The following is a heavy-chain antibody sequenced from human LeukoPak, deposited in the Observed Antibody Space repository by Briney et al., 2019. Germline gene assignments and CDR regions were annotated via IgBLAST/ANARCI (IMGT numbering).Heavy chain of an antibody. CDR1: GFTFSSYA. D-gene: IGHD3-22*01. J-gene: IGHJ4*02. CDR2: ISGSGGST. CDR3: AKEPYDSSGYYYDFDY. Sequence: PGGSLRLSCAASGFTFSSYAMSWVRQAPGKGLEWVSAISGSGGSTYYADSVKGWFTISRDNSKNTLYLQMNSLRAEDTAVYYCAKEPYDSSGYYYDFDYWGQGTLVTVSS. V-gene: IGHV3-23*01.